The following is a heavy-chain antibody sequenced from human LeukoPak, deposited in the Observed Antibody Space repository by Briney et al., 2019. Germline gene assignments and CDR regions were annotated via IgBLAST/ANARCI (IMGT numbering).Heavy chain of an antibody. Sequence: PGGSLRLSCAASGFTFSTYVMNWFRQAPGKGLEWVSTISVGAEYIFYADSVKGRFTISRDNSKNTLYLQMNSLRAEDTAVYYCAKMYYDSSGHFDYWGQGTLVTVSS. J-gene: IGHJ4*02. CDR3: AKMYYDSSGHFDY. D-gene: IGHD3-22*01. CDR2: ISVGAEYI. V-gene: IGHV3-23*01. CDR1: GFTFSTYV.